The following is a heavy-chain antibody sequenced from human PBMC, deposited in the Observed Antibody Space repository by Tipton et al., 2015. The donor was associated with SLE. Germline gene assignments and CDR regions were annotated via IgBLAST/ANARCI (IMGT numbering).Heavy chain of an antibody. D-gene: IGHD2-15*01. V-gene: IGHV3-23*03. CDR2: IYSGDST. CDR1: GFTFSSYA. J-gene: IGHJ1*01. Sequence: GSLRLSCAASGFTFSSYAMSWVRQAPGRGLEWVSVIYSGDSTYYADSVKGRFTISRDDSKNTLYLQMNSLRAEDTAVYYCAKDGGGTYFQHWGQGTLVTVSS. CDR3: AKDGGGTYFQH.